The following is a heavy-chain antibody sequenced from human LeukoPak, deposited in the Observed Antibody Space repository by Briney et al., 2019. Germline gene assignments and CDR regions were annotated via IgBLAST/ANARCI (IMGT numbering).Heavy chain of an antibody. CDR1: GFTVSNNY. V-gene: IGHV3-66*01. Sequence: GGSLRLSCAASGFTVSNNYMSWVRQAPGKGLECVSVIYSGGDTYYADSVKGRFTISRDNSKNTLYLQMNSLRAEDTAVYYCARDLYSNYFYYGMDVWGQGTTVTVSS. D-gene: IGHD4-11*01. CDR2: IYSGGDT. J-gene: IGHJ6*02. CDR3: ARDLYSNYFYYGMDV.